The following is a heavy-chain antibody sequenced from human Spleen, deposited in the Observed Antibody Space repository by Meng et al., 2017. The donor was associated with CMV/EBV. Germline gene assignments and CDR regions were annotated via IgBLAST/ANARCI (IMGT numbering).Heavy chain of an antibody. CDR1: GDSIISSSNYY. CDR2: IYYSGST. D-gene: IGHD2-2*01. J-gene: IGHJ3*02. CDR3: VRGTSYDAFDI. Sequence: SETLSLTCTVSGDSIISSSNYYWGWIRQPPGKGLEWIGSIYYSGSTYYSPSLKSRVTVSADTSKNHVSLRLSSVTAADTAVYYCVRGTSYDAFDIWGQGTMVTVSS. V-gene: IGHV4-39*07.